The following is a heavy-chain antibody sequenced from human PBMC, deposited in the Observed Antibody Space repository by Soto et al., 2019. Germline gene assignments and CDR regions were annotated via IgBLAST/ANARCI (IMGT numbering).Heavy chain of an antibody. CDR2: ISAYNGNT. CDR3: ARVCMVRGVIRNSYYYYYGMDV. Sequence: ASVKVSCKASGYTFTSYGISWVRQAPGQGLEWMGWISAYNGNTNYAQKLQGRVTMTTDTSTSTAYMELRSLRSDDTAVYYCARVCMVRGVIRNSYYYYYGMDVWGQGTTVTVS. D-gene: IGHD3-10*01. V-gene: IGHV1-18*01. CDR1: GYTFTSYG. J-gene: IGHJ6*02.